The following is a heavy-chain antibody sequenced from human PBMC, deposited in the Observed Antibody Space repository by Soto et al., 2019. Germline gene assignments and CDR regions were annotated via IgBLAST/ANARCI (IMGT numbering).Heavy chain of an antibody. D-gene: IGHD5-18*01. CDR3: ARGGQLWSIWPYQDYYYYYGMDV. CDR1: GFTFSSYG. V-gene: IGHV3-33*01. Sequence: QVQLVESGGGVVQPGRSLRLSCAASGFTFSSYGMHWVRQAPGKGLEWVAVIWCDGSNKYYADSVKGRFTISRDNSKNTLYLQMNSLRAEDTAVYYCARGGQLWSIWPYQDYYYYYGMDVWGQGTTVTVSS. J-gene: IGHJ6*02. CDR2: IWCDGSNK.